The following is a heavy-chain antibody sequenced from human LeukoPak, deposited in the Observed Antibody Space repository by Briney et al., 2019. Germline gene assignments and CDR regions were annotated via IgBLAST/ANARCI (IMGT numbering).Heavy chain of an antibody. CDR1: GDTFTSYG. CDR3: ARDFWHYDSSGTNFDY. J-gene: IGHJ4*02. V-gene: IGHV1-18*01. D-gene: IGHD3-22*01. CDR2: ISAYNGNT. Sequence: ASVKVSCKASGDTFTSYGISWVRQAPGQGLEWMGWISAYNGNTNYAQKLQGRVTMTTDTSTSTAYMELRSLRSDDTAVYYCARDFWHYDSSGTNFDYWGQGTLVTVSS.